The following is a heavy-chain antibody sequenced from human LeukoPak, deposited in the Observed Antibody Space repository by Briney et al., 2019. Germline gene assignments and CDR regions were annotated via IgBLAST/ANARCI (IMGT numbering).Heavy chain of an antibody. V-gene: IGHV3-11*01. J-gene: IGHJ4*02. D-gene: IGHD2-8*01. CDR1: GFIFEFYA. Sequence: GGSLRLSCAASGFIFEFYAMSWVRQAPGKGLEWVSFISDGGRPLHYADSVKGRFTISRDNAKNSLYLQMNSLRDEDTAVYFCARRYCTPSSCYSDYWGQGALVTVSS. CDR3: ARRYCTPSSCYSDY. CDR2: ISDGGRPL.